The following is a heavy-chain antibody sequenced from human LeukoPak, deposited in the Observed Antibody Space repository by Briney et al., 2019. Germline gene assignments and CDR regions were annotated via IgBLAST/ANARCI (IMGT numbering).Heavy chain of an antibody. Sequence: PSETLSLTCTVSGGSISSYYWSWIRQPPGKGLEWIGYIYYSGSTNYNPSLKSRVTISVDTSKNQFSLKLCSVTAADTAVYYCARHGHYYDSSGYSFDYWGQGTLVTVSS. J-gene: IGHJ4*02. CDR1: GGSISSYY. D-gene: IGHD3-22*01. V-gene: IGHV4-59*08. CDR2: IYYSGST. CDR3: ARHGHYYDSSGYSFDY.